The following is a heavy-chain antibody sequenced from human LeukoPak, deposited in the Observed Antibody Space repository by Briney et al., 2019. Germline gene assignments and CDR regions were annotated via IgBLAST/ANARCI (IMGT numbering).Heavy chain of an antibody. CDR2: IYYSGST. CDR3: ARGVAAAGTIDY. D-gene: IGHD6-13*01. V-gene: IGHV4-59*01. Sequence: KASETLSLTCTVSGGSISSYYWSWIRQPPGKGLEWIGYIYYSGSTNYSPSLKSRVTISVDTSKNQFSLKLSSVTAADTAVYYCARGVAAAGTIDYWGQGTLVTVSS. CDR1: GGSISSYY. J-gene: IGHJ4*02.